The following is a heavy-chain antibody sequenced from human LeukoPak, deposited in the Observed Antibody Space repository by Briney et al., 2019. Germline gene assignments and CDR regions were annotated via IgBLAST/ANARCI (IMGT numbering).Heavy chain of an antibody. Sequence: GASVKVSCKASGYTFPYYYMQWVRQAPGQGLEWMGWINPNSGGTNYAQKFQGRVTMTRDTSISTAYMELSRLRSDDTVVYYWATGRCWVYYWGQGALVTVSS. D-gene: IGHD6-13*01. CDR3: ATGRCWVYY. CDR2: INPNSGGT. V-gene: IGHV1-2*02. J-gene: IGHJ4*02. CDR1: GYTFPYYY.